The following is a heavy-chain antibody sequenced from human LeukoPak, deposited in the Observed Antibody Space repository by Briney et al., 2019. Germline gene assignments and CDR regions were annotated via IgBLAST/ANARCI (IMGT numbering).Heavy chain of an antibody. CDR3: ARDITGDPPPYYFDY. CDR2: MWFDGSHK. CDR1: GFTFSNYG. V-gene: IGHV3-33*01. Sequence: GRSLRLSRAASGFTFSNYGLHWVRQAPGKGLEWLAVMWFDGSHKYYADSVKGRFTISRDNSKSMLYLQMNSLRAEDTAVYYCARDITGDPPPYYFDYWGQGSLVTVSS. J-gene: IGHJ4*02. D-gene: IGHD7-27*01.